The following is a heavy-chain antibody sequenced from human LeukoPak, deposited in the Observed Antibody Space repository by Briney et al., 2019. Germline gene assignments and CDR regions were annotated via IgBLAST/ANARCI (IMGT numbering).Heavy chain of an antibody. CDR2: IIPNLGIA. V-gene: IGHV1-69*04. CDR1: GGTFSSYA. D-gene: IGHD4-17*01. CDR3: ARGRDYGDYYFDY. Sequence: ASVKVSCKASGGTFSSYAISWVRQAPGQGLEWMGRIIPNLGIANYAQKFQGRVTITADKSTSTAYMELSSLRAGDTAVYYCARGRDYGDYYFDYWGQGTLVTVSS. J-gene: IGHJ4*02.